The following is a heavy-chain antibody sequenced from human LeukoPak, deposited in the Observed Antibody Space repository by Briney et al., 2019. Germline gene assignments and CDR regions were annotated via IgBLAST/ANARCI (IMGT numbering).Heavy chain of an antibody. CDR2: ISWNSGSI. J-gene: IGHJ4*02. CDR3: AKAVYSSSPPPYYFDY. D-gene: IGHD6-6*01. Sequence: PGRSLRLSCAASGFTFDDYAMHWVRQAPGKGLEWVSGISWNSGSIGYADSVKGRFTISRDNAKNSLYLQMNSLGAEDTALYYCAKAVYSSSPPPYYFDYWGQGTLVTVSS. V-gene: IGHV3-9*01. CDR1: GFTFDDYA.